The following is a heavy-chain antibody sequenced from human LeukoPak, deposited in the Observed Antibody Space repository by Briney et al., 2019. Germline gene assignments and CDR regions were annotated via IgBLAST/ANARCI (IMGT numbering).Heavy chain of an antibody. CDR2: IYSGGST. CDR3: ARDGNYYDSSGYPPLHY. J-gene: IGHJ4*02. V-gene: IGHV3-66*01. CDR1: GFTVSSNY. Sequence: GGSLRLSCAASGFTVSSNYMSWVRQAPGKGLEWVSVIYSGGSTYYADSVKGRFTISRDNSKNTLYLQMNSLRAEDTAVYYCARDGNYYDSSGYPPLHYWGQGTLVTVSS. D-gene: IGHD3-22*01.